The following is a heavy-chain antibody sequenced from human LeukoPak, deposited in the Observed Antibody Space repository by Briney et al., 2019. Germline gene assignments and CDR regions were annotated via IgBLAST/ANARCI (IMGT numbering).Heavy chain of an antibody. J-gene: IGHJ4*02. CDR2: ISAYNGNT. CDR1: VYTFTSYG. Sequence: ASVKASCKASVYTFTSYGISWVRQAPGQGLEWMGWISAYNGNTNYAQKLQGRVTMTTDTSTSTAYIELRSLSSDDTAVYYCARDGLGSTMIVAYWGQGTLVTVSS. V-gene: IGHV1-18*01. CDR3: ARDGLGSTMIVAY. D-gene: IGHD3-22*01.